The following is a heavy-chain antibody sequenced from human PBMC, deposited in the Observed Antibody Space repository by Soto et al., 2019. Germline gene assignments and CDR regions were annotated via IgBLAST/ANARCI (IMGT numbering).Heavy chain of an antibody. Sequence: SQTLSLTCAISGDSVSSNSAAWNWIRLSPSRGLEWLARTYYRSRWYNDYTVSVRSRITVNPDTTKNQFSMQLTSVTPEDTAVYYCAGTTSHQWYYMDVWGKGTTVTVSS. CDR3: AGTTSHQWYYMDV. D-gene: IGHD1-7*01. CDR2: TYYRSRWYN. J-gene: IGHJ6*03. CDR1: GDSVSSNSAA. V-gene: IGHV6-1*01.